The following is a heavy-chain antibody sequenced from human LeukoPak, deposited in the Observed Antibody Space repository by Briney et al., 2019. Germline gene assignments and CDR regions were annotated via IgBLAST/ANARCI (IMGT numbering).Heavy chain of an antibody. Sequence: GGSLRLSCTVSEFTFSSYSMNWVRQAPGEGLEWVASINRGATYIYYADSMKGRFTISRDDAKSSLYLQMNSLRAEDTAVYYCVRLRRNSDSSGYYYYYDYWGQGILVTVSS. CDR3: VRLRRNSDSSGYYYYYDY. CDR1: EFTFSSYS. V-gene: IGHV3-21*01. J-gene: IGHJ4*02. CDR2: INRGATYI. D-gene: IGHD3-22*01.